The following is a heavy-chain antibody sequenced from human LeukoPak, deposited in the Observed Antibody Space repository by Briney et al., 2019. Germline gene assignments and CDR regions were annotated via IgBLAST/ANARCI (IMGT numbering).Heavy chain of an antibody. D-gene: IGHD2-21*02. CDR2: INHSGGT. CDR3: ARGLIPRISYCGGDCYSLRWFDP. J-gene: IGHJ5*02. Sequence: SETLSLTCAVYGGSFSGYYWSWIRQPPGKGLEWIGEINHSGGTNYNPSLKSRVTISVDTSKNQFSLKLSSVTAADTAVYYCARGLIPRISYCGGDCYSLRWFDPWGQGTLVTVSS. CDR1: GGSFSGYY. V-gene: IGHV4-34*01.